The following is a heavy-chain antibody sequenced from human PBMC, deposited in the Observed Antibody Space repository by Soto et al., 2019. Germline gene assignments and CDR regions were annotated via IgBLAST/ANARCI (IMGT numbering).Heavy chain of an antibody. Sequence: GASVKVSCKSSGYTFTTFGITWMRQAPGQGLEWMGWISGFNGYTNYAPKFKGRVTMATDTSTGTAYMELRSLRSDDTAVYYCARDRPYSSNHVGVDPWGQGTLVTVSS. CDR1: GYTFTTFG. CDR2: ISGFNGYT. D-gene: IGHD6-13*01. J-gene: IGHJ5*02. V-gene: IGHV1-18*01. CDR3: ARDRPYSSNHVGVDP.